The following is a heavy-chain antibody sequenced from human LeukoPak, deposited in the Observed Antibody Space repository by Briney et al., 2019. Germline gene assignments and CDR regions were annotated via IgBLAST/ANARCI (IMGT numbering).Heavy chain of an antibody. CDR2: ISSSGSTI. CDR3: ARDGKGRNRIGYYFDY. V-gene: IGHV3-48*04. D-gene: IGHD3-10*01. Sequence: GGSLRLSCAASGFTFSSYSMNWVRQAPGKGLEWVSYISSSGSTIYYAASVKGRFTISRDNAKNSLYLQMNSLRAEDTAVYYCARDGKGRNRIGYYFDYWGQGTLVTVSS. CDR1: GFTFSSYS. J-gene: IGHJ4*02.